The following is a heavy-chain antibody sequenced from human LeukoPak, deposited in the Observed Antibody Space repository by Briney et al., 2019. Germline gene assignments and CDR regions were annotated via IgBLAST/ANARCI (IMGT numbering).Heavy chain of an antibody. D-gene: IGHD2-15*01. V-gene: IGHV3-7*01. CDR3: ARWARYGSSGSCYSWFDP. CDR2: MKLDGGEE. Sequence: GGSLRLSCAGCGFSFRSYWMSWVRQAPGKGLEWVANMKLDGGEEYYVDSVKGRFTISSDNAKNSLYLQMNSLRVDDTAVYYCARWARYGSSGSCYSWFDPWGQGTLVTVSS. CDR1: GFSFRSYW. J-gene: IGHJ5*02.